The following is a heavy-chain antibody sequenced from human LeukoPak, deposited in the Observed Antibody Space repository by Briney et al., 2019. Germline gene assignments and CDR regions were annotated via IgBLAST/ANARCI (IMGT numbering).Heavy chain of an antibody. Sequence: KPSETLSLTCTVSSHSIINYYWSWIRQPPGKGLEWIAYIYYSGSTNYNPSLKSRVTISVDTSKSEVSLSLNSVPAAYTDVYYCGRMGQDYYDSSGCFDLWGRGTLLTVSS. J-gene: IGHJ2*01. CDR2: IYYSGST. CDR3: GRMGQDYYDSSGCFDL. V-gene: IGHV4-59*01. D-gene: IGHD3-22*01. CDR1: SHSIINYY.